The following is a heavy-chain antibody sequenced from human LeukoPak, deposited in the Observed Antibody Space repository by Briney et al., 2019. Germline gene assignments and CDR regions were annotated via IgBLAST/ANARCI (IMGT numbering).Heavy chain of an antibody. J-gene: IGHJ2*01. CDR2: IYYSGST. V-gene: IGHV4-39*01. CDR3: ARRAANPGWYFDL. CDR1: GGSISSSSYY. Sequence: SETLSLTCTVSGGSISSSSYYWGWIRQPPGKGLEWIGSIYYSGSTYYNPSLKSRVTMSVDTSKNQFSLKLSSVTAADTAVYYCARRAANPGWYFDLWGRGTLVTVSS.